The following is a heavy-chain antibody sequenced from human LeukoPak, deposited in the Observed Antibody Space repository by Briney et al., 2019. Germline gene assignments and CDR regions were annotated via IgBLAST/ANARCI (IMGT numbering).Heavy chain of an antibody. V-gene: IGHV4-30-2*01. CDR2: IYDSGDT. D-gene: IGHD3-3*01. CDR3: ARPETTYDFWSGYSSGAFDI. J-gene: IGHJ3*02. Sequence: SETLSLTCAVSGGSISSGGYAWSWIWQPPGKGLEWIGYIYDSGDTYYNPSLESRVTISVDTSKNQFSLKLSSVTAADTAVYYCARPETTYDFWSGYSSGAFDIWGQGTMVTVSS. CDR1: GGSISSGGYA.